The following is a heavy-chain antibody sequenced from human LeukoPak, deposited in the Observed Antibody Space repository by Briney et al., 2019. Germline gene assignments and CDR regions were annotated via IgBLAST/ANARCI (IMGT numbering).Heavy chain of an antibody. CDR2: IYTSGST. CDR3: ARTKSEYYYDSSGYYLDY. Sequence: SETLSLTCTVSGGSISSGSYYWSWIRQPAGKGLEWIGRIYTSGSTNYNPSLKSRVTISVDTSKNQFSLKLSSVTAADTAVYYCARTKSEYYYDSSGYYLDYWGQGTLVTVSS. CDR1: GGSISSGSYY. V-gene: IGHV4-61*02. J-gene: IGHJ4*02. D-gene: IGHD3-22*01.